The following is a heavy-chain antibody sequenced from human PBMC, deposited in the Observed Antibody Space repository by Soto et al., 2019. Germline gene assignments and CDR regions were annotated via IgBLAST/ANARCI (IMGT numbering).Heavy chain of an antibody. CDR1: GYTFTGYY. CDR2: INPNSGGT. CDR3: ARASPSGFTMVRVNWFDP. D-gene: IGHD3-10*01. V-gene: IGHV1-2*04. Sequence: GASVKVSCKASGYTFTGYYMHWVRQAPGQGLEWMGWINPNSGGTNYAQKFQGWVTMTRDTSISTAYMELSRLRSDDTAVYYCARASPSGFTMVRVNWFDPWGQGTLVTVSS. J-gene: IGHJ5*02.